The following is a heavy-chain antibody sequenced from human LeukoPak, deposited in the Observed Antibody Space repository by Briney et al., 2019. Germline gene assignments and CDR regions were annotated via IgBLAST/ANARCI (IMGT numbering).Heavy chain of an antibody. V-gene: IGHV4-61*01. Sequence: PSETLSLTCTVSGGSVSSGSYYWSWIRQPPGKGLEWIGSIYYSGSTNYNPSLKSRVTISVDTSKNQFSLKLSSVTAADTAVYYCAREGPQLGLDYWGQGTLVTVSS. D-gene: IGHD1-1*01. CDR2: IYYSGST. CDR3: AREGPQLGLDY. CDR1: GGSVSSGSYY. J-gene: IGHJ4*02.